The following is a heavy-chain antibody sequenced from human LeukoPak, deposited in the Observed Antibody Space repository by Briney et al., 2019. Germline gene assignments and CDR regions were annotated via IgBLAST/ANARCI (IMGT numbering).Heavy chain of an antibody. V-gene: IGHV3-21*01. J-gene: IGHJ6*02. CDR1: GFTFSSYS. D-gene: IGHD3-10*01. CDR2: ISSSSSYI. CDR3: ARDGSSGSYIYYYYGMDV. Sequence: GGSLRLSCAASGFTFSSYSMNWVRQAPGKGLEWVSSISSSSSYIYYADSVKGRFAISRDNAKNSLYLQMNSLRAEDTAVYYCARDGSSGSYIYYYYGMDVWGQGTTVTVSS.